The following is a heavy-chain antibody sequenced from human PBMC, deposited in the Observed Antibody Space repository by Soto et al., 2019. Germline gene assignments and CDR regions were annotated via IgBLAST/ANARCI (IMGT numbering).Heavy chain of an antibody. J-gene: IGHJ5*02. V-gene: IGHV1-69*12. CDR1: GGTFSSYA. D-gene: IGHD4-17*01. CDR2: IIPIFGTA. CDR3: ARGGTYGDYVGYNWFDP. Sequence: QVQLVQSGAEVKKPGSSVKVSCKASGGTFSSYAISWVRQAPGQGLEWMGGIIPIFGTANYAQKFQGRVTITADESTSTAYMELSSLRSEDTAMYYCARGGTYGDYVGYNWFDPWGQGTLVTVSS.